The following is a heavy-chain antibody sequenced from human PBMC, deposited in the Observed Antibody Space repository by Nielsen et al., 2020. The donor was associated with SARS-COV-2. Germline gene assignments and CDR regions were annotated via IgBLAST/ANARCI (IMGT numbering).Heavy chain of an antibody. J-gene: IGHJ3*02. Sequence: SETLSLTCAVSGGSISSSNWWSWVRQPPGKGLEWIGEIYHSGSTNYNPSLKSRVTISVDMSKNQFSLKLSSVTAADTAVYYCARAPITMIVVVNAFDIWGQGTMVTVSS. CDR3: ARAPITMIVVVNAFDI. CDR2: IYHSGST. CDR1: GGSISSSNW. D-gene: IGHD3-22*01. V-gene: IGHV4-4*02.